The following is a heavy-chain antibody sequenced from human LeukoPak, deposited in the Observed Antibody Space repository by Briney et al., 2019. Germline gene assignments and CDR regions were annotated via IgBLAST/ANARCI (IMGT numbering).Heavy chain of an antibody. CDR2: IIPMFGTP. CDR1: GYTFTSYY. J-gene: IGHJ5*02. Sequence: SVKVSCKASGYTFTSYYMHWVRQAPGQGLEWMGGIIPMFGTPNYAQRLQGRVTITADKSTKTAYMELRSLRYEDTAVYFCARAGIPGYCTNVTCSNWLDPWGQGTLVTVSS. D-gene: IGHD2-8*01. CDR3: ARAGIPGYCTNVTCSNWLDP. V-gene: IGHV1-69*06.